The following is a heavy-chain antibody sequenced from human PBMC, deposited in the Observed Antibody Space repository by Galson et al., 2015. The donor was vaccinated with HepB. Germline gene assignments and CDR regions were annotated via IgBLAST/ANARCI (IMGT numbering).Heavy chain of an antibody. D-gene: IGHD5-18*01. CDR2: IRSEAYGGTT. Sequence: SLRLSCATSGFIFGDYAMSWVRQAPGKGLEWISYIRSEAYGGTTVYAASVKGRFTISRDDSKSIAYLQMNSLEIDDTAVYYCCRDRPGNGNTATRGWFDPWGQGT. J-gene: IGHJ5*02. CDR3: CRDRPGNGNTATRGWFDP. V-gene: IGHV3-49*04. CDR1: GFIFGDYA.